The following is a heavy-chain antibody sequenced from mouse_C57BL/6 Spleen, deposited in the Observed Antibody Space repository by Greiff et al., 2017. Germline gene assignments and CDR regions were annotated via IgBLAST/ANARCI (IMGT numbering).Heavy chain of an antibody. CDR2: IRLKSDNYAT. CDR3: TLGTTDAY. J-gene: IGHJ3*01. D-gene: IGHD1-1*01. Sequence: EVKLMESGGGLVQPGGSMKLSCVASGFTFSNYWMNWVRQSPEKGLEWVAQIRLKSDNYATHYAESVKGRFTISRDDSKSSVYLQMNNLRAEDTGIYYCTLGTTDAYWGQGTLVTVSA. CDR1: GFTFSNYW. V-gene: IGHV6-3*01.